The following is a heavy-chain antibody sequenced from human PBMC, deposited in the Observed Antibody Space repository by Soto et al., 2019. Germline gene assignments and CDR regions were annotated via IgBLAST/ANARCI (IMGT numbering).Heavy chain of an antibody. CDR3: ASPEICGLYSNYYGMDF. CDR2: ISYDGSNK. Sequence: PGGSLRPSCAASGFTFGSYAMHWFRQAPGKGLEWVAVISYDGSNKYYADSVKGRFTISRDNSKNTLYLQMNSLRAEDTAVYYCASPEICGLYSNYYGMDFWGQGTTVTVAS. D-gene: IGHD5-12*01. V-gene: IGHV3-30-3*01. CDR1: GFTFGSYA. J-gene: IGHJ6*01.